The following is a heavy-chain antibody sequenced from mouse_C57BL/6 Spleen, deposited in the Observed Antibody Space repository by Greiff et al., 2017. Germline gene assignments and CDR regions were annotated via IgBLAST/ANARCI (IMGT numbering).Heavy chain of an antibody. CDR1: GYTFTDYE. D-gene: IGHD2-12*01. CDR3: TREGYSSY. V-gene: IGHV1-15*01. CDR2: IDPETGGT. J-gene: IGHJ3*01. Sequence: QVQLQQSGAELVRPGASVTLSCKASGYTFTDYEMHWVKQTPVHGLEWIGAIDPETGGTAYNQKFKGKAILTADKSSSTAYMELRSLTSEDSAVYYCTREGYSSYWGQGTLVTVSA.